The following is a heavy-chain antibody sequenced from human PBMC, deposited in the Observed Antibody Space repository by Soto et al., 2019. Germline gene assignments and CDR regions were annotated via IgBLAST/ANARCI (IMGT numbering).Heavy chain of an antibody. CDR2: INAGNGNT. CDR1: GYTFTSYT. V-gene: IGHV1-3*01. D-gene: IGHD2-15*01. J-gene: IGHJ1*01. CDR3: AREVGYCSVGSCYTYFHY. Sequence: APVKGSCKASGYTFTSYTLPLVGPPPRERAEWMGWINAGNGNTKSSLKFQDRVTFTRDTSATTAYMELRSLRIEDAAVYYCAREVGYCSVGSCYTYFHYWGQGTPVTVSS.